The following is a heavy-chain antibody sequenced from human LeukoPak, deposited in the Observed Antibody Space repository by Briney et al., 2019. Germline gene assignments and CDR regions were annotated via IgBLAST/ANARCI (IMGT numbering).Heavy chain of an antibody. V-gene: IGHV4-38-2*01. CDR1: GYSISSGYY. Sequence: PSETLSLTCAVSGYSISSGYYWGWIRQPPGKGLEWIGSMYHSGSTYYNPSLKSRVTISVDTSKNQFSLKLSSVTAADTAVYYCARRARFWSGYYYYYYMDVWGKGTTVTVSS. D-gene: IGHD3-3*01. CDR2: MYHSGST. J-gene: IGHJ6*03. CDR3: ARRARFWSGYYYYYYMDV.